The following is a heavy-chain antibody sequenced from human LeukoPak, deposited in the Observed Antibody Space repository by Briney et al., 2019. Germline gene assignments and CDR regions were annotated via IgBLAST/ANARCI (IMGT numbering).Heavy chain of an antibody. CDR2: IRHGGST. D-gene: IGHD5-18*01. Sequence: SETLSLTCAVYGGSFRGCYWSWIPHPPGKGLEWIGEIRHGGSTKYNPSRKSRATISVDTSKSQFSLKLSSVTAADTAVYYCARGRRRGWDSYGYFFDYWGQGTLVTVSS. V-gene: IGHV4-34*01. CDR1: GGSFRGCY. J-gene: IGHJ4*02. CDR3: ARGRRRGWDSYGYFFDY.